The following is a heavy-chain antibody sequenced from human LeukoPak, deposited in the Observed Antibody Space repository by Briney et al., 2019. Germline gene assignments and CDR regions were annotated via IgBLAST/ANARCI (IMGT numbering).Heavy chain of an antibody. CDR3: ARGAGYSSVVVASYYYYYYMDV. V-gene: IGHV1-69*06. D-gene: IGHD6-19*01. Sequence: GASVKVSCKASGGTFSSYAISWVRQAPGQGLEWMGGIIPIFGTANYAQKFQGRVTITADKSTSTAYMELSSLRSEDTAVYYCARGAGYSSVVVASYYYYYYMDVWGKGTTVTVSS. CDR2: IIPIFGTA. CDR1: GGTFSSYA. J-gene: IGHJ6*03.